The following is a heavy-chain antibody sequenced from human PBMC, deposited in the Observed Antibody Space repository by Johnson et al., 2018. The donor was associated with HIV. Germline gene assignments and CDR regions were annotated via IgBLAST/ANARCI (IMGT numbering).Heavy chain of an antibody. J-gene: IGHJ3*02. D-gene: IGHD3-10*01. CDR1: GFAVSSNY. Sequence: VQLVESGGGLVRPGGSLRLSCAASGFAVSSNYMNWVRQTPGKGLEWVSNIKTDGSNTNYADSVKGRFTISRDNAKNTVYLQMDSLRDDDMAVYYCARGALGSFDIWGQGTMVTVSA. CDR3: ARGALGSFDI. V-gene: IGHV3-74*02. CDR2: IKTDGSNT.